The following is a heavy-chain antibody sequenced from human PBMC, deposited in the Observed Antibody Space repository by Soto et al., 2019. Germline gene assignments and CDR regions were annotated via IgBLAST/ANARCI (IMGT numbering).Heavy chain of an antibody. CDR3: AGVVAATDVDY. V-gene: IGHV2-26*01. D-gene: IGHD2-15*01. Sequence: VPRPTLVNPTETLTLTCPASGFSLINNTLGVSWIRQPPGKALEWLAHIFSNDEKSYSTSLKSRLTISKDTSKSQVVLTMTNMDPVDTATYYCAGVVAATDVDYWGQGTLGNVS. J-gene: IGHJ4*02. CDR2: IFSNDEK. CDR1: GFSLINNTLG.